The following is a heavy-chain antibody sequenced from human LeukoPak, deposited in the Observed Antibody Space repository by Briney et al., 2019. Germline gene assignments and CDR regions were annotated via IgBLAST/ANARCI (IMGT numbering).Heavy chain of an antibody. CDR3: AKDDGGEYHLFDS. CDR2: IYSGDSGGST. J-gene: IGHJ4*02. V-gene: IGHV3-53*01. Sequence: GGSLRLSCPASGFTVSSNYMTWVRQAPGKGLEWVSVIYSGDSGGSTYYADSVKGRFTISRDNSKNTLYLQMNSLRVEDTAVYYCAKDDGGEYHLFDSWGQGTLVTVSS. D-gene: IGHD3-10*01. CDR1: GFTVSSNY.